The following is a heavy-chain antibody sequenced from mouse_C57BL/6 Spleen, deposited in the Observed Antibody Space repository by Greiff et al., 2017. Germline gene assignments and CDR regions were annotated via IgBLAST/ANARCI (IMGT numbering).Heavy chain of an antibody. D-gene: IGHD2-3*01. CDR2: IRYKANNHAT. CDR3: TGYYAPYFDV. Sequence: EVKLVESGGGLVQPGGSMKLSCAASGFTFSDAWIDWVRQSPEKGLEWVAEIRYKANNHATYYADSVKGRFTISRDDSKSSVYLQMNSLRAKDTGMYYCTGYYAPYFDVWSTGTTLTVSS. CDR1: GFTFSDAW. V-gene: IGHV6-6*01. J-gene: IGHJ1*03.